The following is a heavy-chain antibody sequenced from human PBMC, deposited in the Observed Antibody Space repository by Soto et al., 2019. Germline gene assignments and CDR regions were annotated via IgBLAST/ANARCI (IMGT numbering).Heavy chain of an antibody. D-gene: IGHD2-15*01. V-gene: IGHV1-69*01. CDR3: ARGRYCSGGSCYLTDYYYYGMHV. J-gene: IGHJ6*02. Sequence: QVQLVQSGAEVKKPGSSVNVSCKASGGTFSSYAISWVRQVPGQGLEWMGGIIAICGGANYAQKYQGRVQITADESTSTAYMELSSLRSEDTAVYYCARGRYCSGGSCYLTDYYYYGMHVWGQGTTVTVSS. CDR2: IIAICGGA. CDR1: GGTFSSYA.